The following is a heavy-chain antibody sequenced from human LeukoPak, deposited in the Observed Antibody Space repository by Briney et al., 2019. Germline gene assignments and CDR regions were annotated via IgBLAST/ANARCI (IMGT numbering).Heavy chain of an antibody. CDR3: ARAGIRLQYYYYYGMDV. V-gene: IGHV4-31*03. Sequence: SETLSLTCTVSGGSISSGGYYWSWIRQHPGKGLEWIGYIYYSGSTYYNPSLKSRVTISVDTSKNQFSLKLSSVTAADTAVYYCARAGIRLQYYYYYGMDVWGQGTTVTVSS. CDR1: GGSISSGGYY. D-gene: IGHD4-11*01. J-gene: IGHJ6*02. CDR2: IYYSGST.